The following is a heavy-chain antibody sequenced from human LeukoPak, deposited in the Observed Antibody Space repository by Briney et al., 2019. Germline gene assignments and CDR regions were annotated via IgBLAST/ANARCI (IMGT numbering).Heavy chain of an antibody. CDR1: GGSVSSGSYY. CDR2: IYYSGST. Sequence: PSETLSLTCTVSGGSVSSGSYYWSWIRQPPGKGLEWIGYIYYSGSTNYNPSLKGRVTISVDTSKNQFSLKLSSVTAADTAVYYCATEYYYDSSGYYAFDIWGQGTMVTVSS. V-gene: IGHV4-61*01. CDR3: ATEYYYDSSGYYAFDI. J-gene: IGHJ3*02. D-gene: IGHD3-22*01.